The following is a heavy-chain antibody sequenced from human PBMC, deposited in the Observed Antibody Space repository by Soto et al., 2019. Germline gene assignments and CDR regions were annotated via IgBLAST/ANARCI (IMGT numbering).Heavy chain of an antibody. CDR1: GFTFSSYA. V-gene: IGHV3-30-3*01. Sequence: GGSLRLSCAASGFTFSSYAMHWARQAPGKGLEWVAVISYDGSNNYYADSVKGRFTISRDNSKNTLYLQMNSLRAEDTAVYYCARDFGSLGATIDYWGQGTLVTVSS. D-gene: IGHD1-26*01. CDR3: ARDFGSLGATIDY. CDR2: ISYDGSNN. J-gene: IGHJ4*02.